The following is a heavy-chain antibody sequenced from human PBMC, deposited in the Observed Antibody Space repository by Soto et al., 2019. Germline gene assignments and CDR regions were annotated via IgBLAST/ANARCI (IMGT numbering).Heavy chain of an antibody. CDR2: IIPIFGTA. CDR1: GGTFSSYA. J-gene: IGHJ3*02. D-gene: IGHD3-10*01. Sequence: SVKVSCKASGGTFSSYAISWVRQAPGQGLEWMGGIIPIFGTANYAQKFQGRVTITADESTSTAYMELSSLRSEDTAVYYCARTWGVYVKYAFDIWGQGTMVTVSS. CDR3: ARTWGVYVKYAFDI. V-gene: IGHV1-69*13.